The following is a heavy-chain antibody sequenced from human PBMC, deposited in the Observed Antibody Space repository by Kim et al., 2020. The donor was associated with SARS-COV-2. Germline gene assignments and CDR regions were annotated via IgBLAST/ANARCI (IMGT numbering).Heavy chain of an antibody. Sequence: SETLSLTCAVSGGSVSSSNWWSWVRQPPEKGLEWIGEIYHDGSTHYNPFLKSRVTISVDKPKNQFSLTLSSVTAADTAVYYCARDRGGMAFDIWGQGTMVTVSS. CDR1: GGSVSSSNW. J-gene: IGHJ3*02. CDR2: IYHDGST. CDR3: ARDRGGMAFDI. D-gene: IGHD3-10*01. V-gene: IGHV4-4*02.